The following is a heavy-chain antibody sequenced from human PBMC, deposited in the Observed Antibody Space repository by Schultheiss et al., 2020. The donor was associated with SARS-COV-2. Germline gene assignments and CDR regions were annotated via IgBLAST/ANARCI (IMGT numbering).Heavy chain of an antibody. CDR3: ARDWGYSSSWYGIDY. CDR1: GGSFSGYY. CDR2: IYHSGST. D-gene: IGHD6-13*01. J-gene: IGHJ4*02. V-gene: IGHV4-34*01. Sequence: SETLSLTCAVYGGSFSGYYWSWIRQPPGKGLEWIGSIYHSGSTYYNPSLKSRVTISVDTSKNQFSLKLSSVTAADTAVYYCARDWGYSSSWYGIDYWGQGTLVTVSS.